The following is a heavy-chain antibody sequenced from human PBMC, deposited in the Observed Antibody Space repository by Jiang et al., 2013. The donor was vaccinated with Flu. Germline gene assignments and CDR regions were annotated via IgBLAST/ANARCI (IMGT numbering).Heavy chain of an antibody. J-gene: IGHJ6*02. D-gene: IGHD6-13*01. Sequence: SGAEVKKPGASVKVSCKASGYTFTSYDINWVRQATGQGLEWMGWMNPNSGNTGYAQKFQGRVTMTRNTSISTAYMELSSLRSEDTAVYYCARCLPDSSSWYNPLYYYYYGMDVWGQGTTVTVSS. CDR3: ARCLPDSSSWYNPLYYYYYGMDV. V-gene: IGHV1-8*01. CDR2: MNPNSGNT. CDR1: GYTFTSYD.